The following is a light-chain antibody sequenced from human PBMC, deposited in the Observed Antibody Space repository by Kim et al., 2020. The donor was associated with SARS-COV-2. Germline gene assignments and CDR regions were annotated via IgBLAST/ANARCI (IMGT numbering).Light chain of an antibody. Sequence: SASVGDRVTITCRTSQSISNYPNWYQQKPGKAPNLLISTASSLQSGVPSRFSGSGSGTDFTLTISSLQREDFATYYCQQSYGNPPTFGQGTKLEI. J-gene: IGKJ2*01. CDR2: TAS. CDR3: QQSYGNPPT. CDR1: QSISNY. V-gene: IGKV1-39*01.